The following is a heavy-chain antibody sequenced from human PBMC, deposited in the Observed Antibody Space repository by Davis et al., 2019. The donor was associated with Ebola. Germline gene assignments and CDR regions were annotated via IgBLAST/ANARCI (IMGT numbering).Heavy chain of an antibody. D-gene: IGHD4-17*01. J-gene: IGHJ3*02. CDR2: ISYDGSNK. Sequence: GESLKISCTASGFTFGDYAMHWVRQAPGKGLEWVAVISYDGSNKYYADSVKGRFTISRDNSKNTLYLQMNSLRAEDTAVYYCAKPYGDYVANDAFDIWGQGTMVTVSS. CDR1: GFTFGDYA. CDR3: AKPYGDYVANDAFDI. V-gene: IGHV3-30-3*02.